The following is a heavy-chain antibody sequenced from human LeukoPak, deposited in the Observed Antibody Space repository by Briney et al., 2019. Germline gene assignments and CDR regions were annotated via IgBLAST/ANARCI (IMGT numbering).Heavy chain of an antibody. V-gene: IGHV3-23*01. CDR3: AKGQYSHDSSGYYR. D-gene: IGHD3-22*01. Sequence: TGGSLRLSCAASGFTFSSYAMRWVRQAPGKGLEWVSVISGDGVSILHADSVKGRFTISRDNSKNTLYLQMNSLRGEDTAVYYCAKGQYSHDSSGYYRWGQGTLVTVSS. CDR2: ISGDGVSI. CDR1: GFTFSSYA. J-gene: IGHJ4*02.